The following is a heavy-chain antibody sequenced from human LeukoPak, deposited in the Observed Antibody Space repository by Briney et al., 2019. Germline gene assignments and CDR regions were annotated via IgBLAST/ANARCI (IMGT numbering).Heavy chain of an antibody. D-gene: IGHD6-19*01. J-gene: IGHJ4*02. Sequence: GGSLRLSCAASGFTVSSNYMSWVRQAPGKGLEWVSAISGSGSSTYYPDSVKGRFTISRDNSKNTLYLQMNSLRAGDTAVYYCAKNRIAVSDYVDYWGQGTLVTVSS. CDR1: GFTVSSNY. CDR2: ISGSGSST. V-gene: IGHV3-23*01. CDR3: AKNRIAVSDYVDY.